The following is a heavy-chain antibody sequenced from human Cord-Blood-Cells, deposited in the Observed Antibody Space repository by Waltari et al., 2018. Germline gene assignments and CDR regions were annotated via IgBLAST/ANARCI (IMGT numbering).Heavy chain of an antibody. CDR2: INHSGST. V-gene: IGHV4-34*01. D-gene: IGHD2-2*02. J-gene: IGHJ1*01. Sequence: QVQLQQWGAGLLKPSETLSLTCAVSGGPFSGYYWSWIRQPPGQGLAWIGEINHSGSTNYNPSLKSRVTISVDTSKNQFSLKLSSVTAADTAVYYCARGGDIVVVPAAIAYFQHWGQGTLVTVSS. CDR3: ARGGDIVVVPAAIAYFQH. CDR1: GGPFSGYY.